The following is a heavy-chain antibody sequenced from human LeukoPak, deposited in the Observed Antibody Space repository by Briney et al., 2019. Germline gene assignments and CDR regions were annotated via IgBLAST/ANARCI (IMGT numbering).Heavy chain of an antibody. CDR1: GFTVSSNY. J-gene: IGHJ3*02. V-gene: IGHV3-66*01. Sequence: TGGSLRLSCAASGFTVSSNYMNWVRQAPGKGLDWVSVIYSDDHTYYADSVKGRFTISRDNSKNTLYLQMNSLRVEDTAMYYCARDGAVAGVHAFDIRGQGTMVTVSS. D-gene: IGHD6-19*01. CDR2: IYSDDHT. CDR3: ARDGAVAGVHAFDI.